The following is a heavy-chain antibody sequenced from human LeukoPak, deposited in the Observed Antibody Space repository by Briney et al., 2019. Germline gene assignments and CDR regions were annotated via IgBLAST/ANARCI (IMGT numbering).Heavy chain of an antibody. CDR3: ASRVAGTGFDY. CDR1: GYTFTSYG. Sequence: APVKVSCKASGYTFTSYGISWVRQAPGQGLEWMGWISAYNGNTNYAQKLQGRVTMTTDTSTSTAYMELRSLRSDDTAVYYCASRVAGTGFDYWGQGTLVTVSS. D-gene: IGHD6-19*01. V-gene: IGHV1-18*01. CDR2: ISAYNGNT. J-gene: IGHJ4*02.